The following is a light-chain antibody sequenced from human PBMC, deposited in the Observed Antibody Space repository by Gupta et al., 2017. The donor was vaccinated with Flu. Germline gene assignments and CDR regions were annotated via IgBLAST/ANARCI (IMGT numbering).Light chain of an antibody. J-gene: IGLJ3*02. V-gene: IGLV1-40*01. Sequence: QFVLTQPPSVSGAPGQRVTISCTGSTSNIGAGYDVHWYQQVPGTAPKRLISGNNNRPSGVADRFSGSKSGTSASLAIAGLQAEDEADYYCQSYDNSLSGSKVFGGGTKLTVL. CDR1: TSNIGAGYD. CDR3: QSYDNSLSGSKV. CDR2: GNN.